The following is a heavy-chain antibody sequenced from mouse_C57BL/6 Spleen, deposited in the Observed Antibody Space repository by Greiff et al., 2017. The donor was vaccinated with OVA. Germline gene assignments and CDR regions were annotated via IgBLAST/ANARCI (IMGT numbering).Heavy chain of an antibody. J-gene: IGHJ3*01. V-gene: IGHV1-9*01. D-gene: IGHD1-1*01. CDR3: ARSSLNYYGSSYVGWFAY. CDR1: GYTFTGYW. CDR2: ILPGSGST. Sequence: VKLMESGAELMKPGASVKLSCKATGYTFTGYWIEWVKQRPGHGLEWIGEILPGSGSTNYNEKFKGKATFTADTSSNTAYMQLSSLTTEDSAIYYCARSSLNYYGSSYVGWFAYWGQGTLVTVSA.